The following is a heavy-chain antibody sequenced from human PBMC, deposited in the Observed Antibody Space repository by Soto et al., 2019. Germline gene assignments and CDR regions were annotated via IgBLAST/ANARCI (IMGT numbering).Heavy chain of an antibody. CDR1: GFTFSSYA. Sequence: EVQLLESGGGLVQPGGSLRLSCAASGFTFSSYAMSWVRQAPGKGLEWVSAISGSGGSTYYADSVKGRFTISRDTSKNTLYLQMNSLRAEDTAVYYCAKEGLYYYDSSGCFGYWGQGTLVTVSS. CDR2: ISGSGGST. D-gene: IGHD3-22*01. J-gene: IGHJ4*02. CDR3: AKEGLYYYDSSGCFGY. V-gene: IGHV3-23*01.